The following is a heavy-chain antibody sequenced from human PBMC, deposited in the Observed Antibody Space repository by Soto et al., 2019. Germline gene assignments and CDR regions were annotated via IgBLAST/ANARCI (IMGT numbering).Heavy chain of an antibody. Sequence: SETLSLTCTVSGGSINNGGYYWSWIRQHPGKGLEWIGYIFYSGSTYYNPSLKSRVTISVDTSKNQFSLKLSSVTAADTAVYYCASDLRGGSYGMDVWGQGTTVTVSS. J-gene: IGHJ6*02. D-gene: IGHD3-10*01. CDR2: IFYSGST. V-gene: IGHV4-31*03. CDR3: ASDLRGGSYGMDV. CDR1: GGSINNGGYY.